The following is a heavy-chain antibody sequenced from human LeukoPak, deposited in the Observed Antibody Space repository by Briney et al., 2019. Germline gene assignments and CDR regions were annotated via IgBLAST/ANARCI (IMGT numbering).Heavy chain of an antibody. CDR2: ISGSGGST. D-gene: IGHD2-15*01. CDR3: AKVDHGYCSGGSCYSIDY. Sequence: GGSLRLSCAASGFTFSSYAMSWVRQAPGKGLEWVSAISGSGGSTYYADSVKGRFTISRDNSKNTLYLQMNSLRAEDTAVYYCAKVDHGYCSGGSCYSIDYWGQGTLVTVSS. J-gene: IGHJ4*02. V-gene: IGHV3-23*01. CDR1: GFTFSSYA.